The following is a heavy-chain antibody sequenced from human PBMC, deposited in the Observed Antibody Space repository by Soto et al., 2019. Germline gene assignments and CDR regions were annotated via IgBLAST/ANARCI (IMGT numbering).Heavy chain of an antibody. J-gene: IGHJ6*02. CDR1: GYTFTSYG. D-gene: IGHD3-22*01. CDR2: ISAYNGNT. CDR3: AKGGRYDSGGYFQRFSGMDV. V-gene: IGHV1-18*01. Sequence: ASVKVSCTASGYTFTSYGISWVRQAPGQGLEWMGWISAYNGNTNSAQKLQGRVTMTTDTSTSTAYMELRSLRSDDTAVYYCAKGGRYDSGGYFQRFSGMDVWDQGTAVTVSS.